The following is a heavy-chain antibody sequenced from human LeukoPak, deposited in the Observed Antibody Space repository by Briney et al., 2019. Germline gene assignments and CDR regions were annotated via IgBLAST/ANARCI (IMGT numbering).Heavy chain of an antibody. CDR1: GGSISSSSYY. Sequence: SETLSLTCTVSGGSISSSSYYWGWIRLPPGKGLEWIGSIYYSGSTYYNPSLKSRVTISVDTSKNQFSLKLSSVTAADTAVYYCARDNRDSHGSGSPPFDYWGQGTLVTVSS. D-gene: IGHD3-10*01. CDR3: ARDNRDSHGSGSPPFDY. J-gene: IGHJ4*02. CDR2: IYYSGST. V-gene: IGHV4-39*07.